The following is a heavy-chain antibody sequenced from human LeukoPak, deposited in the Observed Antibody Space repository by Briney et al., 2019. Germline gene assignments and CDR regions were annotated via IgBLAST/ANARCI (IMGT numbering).Heavy chain of an antibody. CDR1: GGSFSGYY. J-gene: IGHJ6*03. Sequence: PSETLSLTCAVYGGSFSGYYWSWIRQPPGKGLEWIGEINHSGSTNYNPSLKIRVTISVDTSKNQFSLKLSSVTAADTAVYYCASLGYCSGGSCSGSYMDVWGKGTTVTVSS. D-gene: IGHD2-15*01. V-gene: IGHV4-34*01. CDR3: ASLGYCSGGSCSGSYMDV. CDR2: INHSGST.